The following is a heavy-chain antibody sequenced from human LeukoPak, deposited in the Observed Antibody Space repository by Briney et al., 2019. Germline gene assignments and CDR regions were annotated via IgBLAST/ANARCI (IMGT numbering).Heavy chain of an antibody. CDR1: GYTFTAYP. CDR3: ARDSGSGSNDY. V-gene: IGHV1-3*01. D-gene: IGHD1-26*01. Sequence: ASVKVSCKTSGYTFTAYPIHWVRQAPGQRPEWMGWISAGNGNTKYSQNFQGRVTFISNTSATTAFMELSSLRSEDAAVYYCARDSGSGSNDYWGQGTLVTVSS. J-gene: IGHJ4*02. CDR2: ISAGNGNT.